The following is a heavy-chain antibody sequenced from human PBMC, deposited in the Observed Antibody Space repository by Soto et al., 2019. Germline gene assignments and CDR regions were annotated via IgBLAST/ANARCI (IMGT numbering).Heavy chain of an antibody. D-gene: IGHD3-3*01. Sequence: EVQLVESGGGLVQPGGSLRLSCAVSGFTFSNYWMTWVRQAPGKGLEWVANIKQDGTEKYYVDSVRGRFTISRDNAKNSLYLHMNSLRVEDSSVYYCATDVAYDDFGGRLENWGQGTLVTVSS. J-gene: IGHJ4*02. CDR3: ATDVAYDDFGGRLEN. V-gene: IGHV3-7*01. CDR1: GFTFSNYW. CDR2: IKQDGTEK.